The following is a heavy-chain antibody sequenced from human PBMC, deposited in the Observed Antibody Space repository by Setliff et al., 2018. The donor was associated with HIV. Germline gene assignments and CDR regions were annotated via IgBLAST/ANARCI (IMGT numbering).Heavy chain of an antibody. CDR2: IYYSGNT. CDR3: ARALVDDIVLMVYAHAFDI. J-gene: IGHJ3*02. Sequence: SETLSLTCTVSGGSISSGGYYWNWIRQHPGKGLEWIGYIYYSGNTYYNPPLKSRVTISVDTSKNLFSLKLSSVTAADTAVYYCARALVDDIVLMVYAHAFDIWGQGTMVTVSS. D-gene: IGHD2-8*01. CDR1: GGSISSGGYY. V-gene: IGHV4-31*03.